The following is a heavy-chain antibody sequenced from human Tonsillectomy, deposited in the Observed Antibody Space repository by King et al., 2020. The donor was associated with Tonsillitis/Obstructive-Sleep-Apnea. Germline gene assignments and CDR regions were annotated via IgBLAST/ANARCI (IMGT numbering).Heavy chain of an antibody. CDR2: ISGSGGST. V-gene: IGHV3-23*04. CDR3: AKDGGDCSSTSCCTWDYYYYYYMDV. CDR1: GFTFSSYA. D-gene: IGHD2-2*02. Sequence: VQLVESGGGLVQPGGSLRLSCAASGFTFSSYAMSWVRQAPGKGLEWVSAISGSGGSTYYADSVKGRFTISRDNSKNTLYLQMNSLRAEDTAVHYCAKDGGDCSSTSCCTWDYYYYYYMDVWGKGTTVTVSS. J-gene: IGHJ6*03.